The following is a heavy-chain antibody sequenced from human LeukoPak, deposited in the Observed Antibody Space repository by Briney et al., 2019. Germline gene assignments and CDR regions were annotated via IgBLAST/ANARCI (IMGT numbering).Heavy chain of an antibody. J-gene: IGHJ4*02. V-gene: IGHV4-59*08. CDR1: GVPINTYY. CDR3: ARHKYGDYVDLE. D-gene: IGHD4-17*01. CDR2: IYYDGGT. Sequence: PSETLSLTCTVSGVPINTYYWSWIRQPPGMGLEWIAYIYYDGGTNHNPSLKGRLTTSVDTSRNQFSLNLTSVTAADTAMYYCARHKYGDYVDLEWGQGTLVTVSS.